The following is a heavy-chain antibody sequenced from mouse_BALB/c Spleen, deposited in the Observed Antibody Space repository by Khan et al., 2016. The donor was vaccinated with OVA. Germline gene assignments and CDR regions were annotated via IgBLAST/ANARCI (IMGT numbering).Heavy chain of an antibody. J-gene: IGHJ3*01. V-gene: IGHV9-3-1*01. Sequence: QIQLVQSGPELKKPGETVKISCKASGYTFTDYGMNWVKQAPGKGLKWMGWINTYTGEPTSADDFKGRLAFSLEPSASTASLQIINLKNEDTATYFCARSQGNYLFTYWGQGTLVTVSA. CDR1: GYTFTDYG. D-gene: IGHD2-1*01. CDR3: ARSQGNYLFTY. CDR2: INTYTGEP.